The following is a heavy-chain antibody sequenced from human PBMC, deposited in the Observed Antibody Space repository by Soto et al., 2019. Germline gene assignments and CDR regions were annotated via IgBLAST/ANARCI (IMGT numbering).Heavy chain of an antibody. Sequence: GGSLRLSCAASGFTFSSYGMHWVRQAPGKGLEWVAVISYDGSNKYYADSVKGRFTISRDNSKNTLYLQMNSLRAEDTAVYYCAKDKEWELLHPYYYYGMDVWGQGTTVTV. CDR2: ISYDGSNK. J-gene: IGHJ6*02. V-gene: IGHV3-30*18. CDR1: GFTFSSYG. CDR3: AKDKEWELLHPYYYYGMDV. D-gene: IGHD1-26*01.